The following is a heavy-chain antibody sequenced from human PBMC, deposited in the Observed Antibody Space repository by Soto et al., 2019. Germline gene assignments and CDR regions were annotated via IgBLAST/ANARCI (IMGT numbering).Heavy chain of an antibody. V-gene: IGHV4-59*01. CDR1: GGSISRYY. CDR2: IYYSGSN. CDR3: SRAPIIYSNSWYGFPFDP. D-gene: IGHD6-13*01. Sequence: TSEPLSLTCTVSGGSISRYYWSWIRQPPGKGLEWIGYIYYSGSNNYNPSLKSRVTISVDTSKNQFSLKLSSVTAADTAVYYCSRAPIIYSNSWYGFPFDPWGQGPLVTVSS. J-gene: IGHJ5*02.